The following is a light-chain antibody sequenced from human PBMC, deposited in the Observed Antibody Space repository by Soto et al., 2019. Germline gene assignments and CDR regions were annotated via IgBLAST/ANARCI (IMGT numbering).Light chain of an antibody. CDR2: ANN. Sequence: QSVLTQPPSVSGAPGQTVTISCTGTSSNIGSRVDVHWYQHLPGTAPKLLIYANNIRPSGVPDRFSGSKSGSSASLAISGFQAEDEGDYYCQSYDSSLTGSYAFGTGTKVTVL. V-gene: IGLV1-40*01. J-gene: IGLJ1*01. CDR1: SSNIGSRVD. CDR3: QSYDSSLTGSYA.